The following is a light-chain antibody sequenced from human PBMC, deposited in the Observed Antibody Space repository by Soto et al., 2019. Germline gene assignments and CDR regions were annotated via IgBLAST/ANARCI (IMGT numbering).Light chain of an antibody. Sequence: EIVLTQSPGTLSLSPGERATLSCRASQSVSSSYLAWYQQKPGQAPRLLIYGASSRATGVPDRFSGSGSGTDFTLTISRLEDEDCAVYYCKQYGSPPLYTFGQGNKLEIK. J-gene: IGKJ2*01. CDR3: KQYGSPPLYT. V-gene: IGKV3-20*01. CDR2: GAS. CDR1: QSVSSSY.